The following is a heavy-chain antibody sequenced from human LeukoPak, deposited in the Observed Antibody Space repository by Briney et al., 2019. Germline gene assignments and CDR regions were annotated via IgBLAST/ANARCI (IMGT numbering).Heavy chain of an antibody. J-gene: IGHJ5*02. CDR3: ATAGLYSSSLGWFDP. V-gene: IGHV4-38-2*02. CDR2: IYHSGST. D-gene: IGHD6-13*01. Sequence: SETLSLTCTVSGYSISSGFYWGWIRQPPGKGLEWIGEIYHSGSTNYNPSLKSRVTISVDTSKNQFSLKLSSVTAADTAVYYCATAGLYSSSLGWFDPWGQGTLVTVSS. CDR1: GYSISSGFY.